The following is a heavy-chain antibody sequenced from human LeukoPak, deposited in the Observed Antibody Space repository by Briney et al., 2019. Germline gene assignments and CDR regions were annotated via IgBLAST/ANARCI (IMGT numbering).Heavy chain of an antibody. CDR3: VRGRGQNSGSNFQGLLY. J-gene: IGHJ4*02. CDR2: TGITGDT. D-gene: IGHD1-26*01. CDR1: GFTFSGAD. V-gene: IGHV3-13*01. Sequence: PGGSLRLSCAASGFTFSGADMHWVRQGPGKGLEWVSATGITGDTYYLGSVRGRFTISRENAKNSLYLQMNSVRAGDTAVYYCVRGRGQNSGSNFQGLLYWGLGTLVTVSS.